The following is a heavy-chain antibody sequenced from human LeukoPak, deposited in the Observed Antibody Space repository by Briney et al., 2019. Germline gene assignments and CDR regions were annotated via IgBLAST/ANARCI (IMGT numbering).Heavy chain of an antibody. J-gene: IGHJ4*02. CDR3: GKTKGLVRGVIDY. Sequence: GGSLRLSCAASGFTFSSYAMSWVRQAPAKGLEWVSAISGSGGSTYYADSVMRRFTISRDNSKTTLYLQRNSLRAEDTAVYYCGKTKGLVRGVIDYWGQGTLVTVSS. CDR1: GFTFSSYA. CDR2: ISGSGGST. D-gene: IGHD3-10*01. V-gene: IGHV3-23*01.